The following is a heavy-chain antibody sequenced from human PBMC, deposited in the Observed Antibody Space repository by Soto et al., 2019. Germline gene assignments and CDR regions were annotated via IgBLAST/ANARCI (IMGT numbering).Heavy chain of an antibody. D-gene: IGHD2-15*01. CDR2: IIPIFGTA. Sequence: VKVSCKASGGTFSSYAISWVRQAPGQGLEWMGGIIPIFGTANYAQKFQGRVTITADESTSTAYMELSSLRAEDTAVYYCAKPRCSGGSCYYYYGMDVWGQGTTVTVSS. CDR1: GGTFSSYA. CDR3: AKPRCSGGSCYYYYGMDV. J-gene: IGHJ6*02. V-gene: IGHV1-69*01.